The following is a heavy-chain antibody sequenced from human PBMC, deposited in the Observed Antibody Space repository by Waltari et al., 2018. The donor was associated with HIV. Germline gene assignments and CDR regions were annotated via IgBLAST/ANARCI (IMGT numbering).Heavy chain of an antibody. CDR2: IYYSGST. J-gene: IGHJ4*02. CDR1: GGSISSSSYY. CDR3: ARQTADSGSYPIEDY. Sequence: QLQLQESGPGLVKPSETLSLTCTVSGGSISSSSYYWGWIRQPPGKGLEWIGSIYYSGSTYYNPSLKSRVTISVDTSKNQSSLKLSAVTAADTAVYYCARQTADSGSYPIEDYWGQGTLVTVSS. V-gene: IGHV4-39*01. D-gene: IGHD1-26*01.